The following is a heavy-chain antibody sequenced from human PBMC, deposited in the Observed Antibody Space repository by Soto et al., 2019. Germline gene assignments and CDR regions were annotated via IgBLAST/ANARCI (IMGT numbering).Heavy chain of an antibody. CDR3: ARGRYGDY. V-gene: IGHV1-18*01. D-gene: IGHD1-1*01. CDR1: GYTFTSYG. CDR2: ISAHNGNT. Sequence: QGHLVQSGAEVKKPGASVKVSCKASGYTFTSYGITWVRQAPGQGLEWMGWISAHNGNTDHAQKLQGRVIVTSDTSPSTAYMELRSLVSDDSAVDYCARGRYGDYWGQGALVTVSS. J-gene: IGHJ4*02.